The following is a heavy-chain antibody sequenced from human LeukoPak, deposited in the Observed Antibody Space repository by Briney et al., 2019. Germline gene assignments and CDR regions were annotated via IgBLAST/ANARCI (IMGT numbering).Heavy chain of an antibody. CDR3: ARGVSAAGTNWFDP. V-gene: IGHV4-61*02. CDR1: GGSISSGSYY. Sequence: SQTLSLTCTVSGGSISSGSYYWSWIRQPAGKGLEWIGRIYTSGSTNYNPSLKSRVTISVDTSKNQFSLKLSSVTAADTVVYYCARGVSAAGTNWFDPWGQGTLVTVSS. J-gene: IGHJ5*02. D-gene: IGHD6-13*01. CDR2: IYTSGST.